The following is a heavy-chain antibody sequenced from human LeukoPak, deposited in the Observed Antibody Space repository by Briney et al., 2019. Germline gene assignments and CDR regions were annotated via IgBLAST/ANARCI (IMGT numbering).Heavy chain of an antibody. D-gene: IGHD1-26*01. CDR3: ARDGGSYILPKLDY. CDR2: MNPNSGNT. Sequence: ASVKVSCKASGYTFTSYDINWVRQATGQGLEWMGWMNPNSGNTGYAQKFQGRVTMTRNTSISTAYMELSSLRSEDTAVYYCARDGGSYILPKLDYWGQGTLVTVSS. CDR1: GYTFTSYD. V-gene: IGHV1-8*01. J-gene: IGHJ4*02.